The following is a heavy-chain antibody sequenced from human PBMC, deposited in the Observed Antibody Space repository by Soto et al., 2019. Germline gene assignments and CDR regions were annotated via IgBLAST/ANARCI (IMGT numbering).Heavy chain of an antibody. V-gene: IGHV3-33*01. J-gene: IGHJ4*02. CDR3: AREFDYDYVWGSYRYTSPPDY. D-gene: IGHD3-16*02. Sequence: HPGGSLRLSCAASGFTFSSYGMHWVRQAPGKGLEWVAVIWYDGSNKYYADSVKGRFTISRDNSKNTLYLQMNSLRAEDTAVYYCAREFDYDYVWGSYRYTSPPDYWGQGTLVTVSS. CDR1: GFTFSSYG. CDR2: IWYDGSNK.